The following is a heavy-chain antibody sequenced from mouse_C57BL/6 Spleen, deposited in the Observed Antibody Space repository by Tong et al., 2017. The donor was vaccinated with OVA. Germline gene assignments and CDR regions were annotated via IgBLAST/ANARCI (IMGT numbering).Heavy chain of an antibody. CDR2: IYPGNSDT. V-gene: IGHV1-5*01. CDR3: ARVVEDYAMDY. Sequence: EVQLQESGTVLARPGASVKMSCKTSGYTFTSYWMHWVKQRPGQGLEWIGAIYPGNSDTSYNQKFKGKATLTVDKSSSTAYMQLSSLTSEDSAVYYCARVVEDYAMDYWGQGTSVTVSS. D-gene: IGHD1-1*01. J-gene: IGHJ4*01. CDR1: GYTFTSYW.